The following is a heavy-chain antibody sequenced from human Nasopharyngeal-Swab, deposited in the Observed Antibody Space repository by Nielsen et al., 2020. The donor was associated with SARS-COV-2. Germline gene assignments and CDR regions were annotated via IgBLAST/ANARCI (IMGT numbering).Heavy chain of an antibody. CDR3: AKDAIVVVPDAPMGWFDH. J-gene: IGHJ5*02. V-gene: IGHV3-30*18. CDR1: GFTFSSYG. D-gene: IGHD2-2*01. CDR2: ISYDGSNN. Sequence: GGSLRLSCVASGFTFSSYGMHWVRQAPGKGLVWVGLISYDGSNNYHADSVKGRFTISRDNAKNTLYLQMNSLRADDTAVYYCAKDAIVVVPDAPMGWFDHWGQGTLVTVSS.